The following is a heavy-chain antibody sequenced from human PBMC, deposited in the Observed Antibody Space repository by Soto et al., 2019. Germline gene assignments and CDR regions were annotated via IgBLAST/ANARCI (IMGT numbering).Heavy chain of an antibody. Sequence: SETLSLTCTVSGGSISSYYWSWIRQPPGKGLEWIGYIYYSGSTNYNPSLKSRVTISVDTSKNQFSLKLSSVTAADTAVYYCARLRCSGGSCYSEDAFDIWGQGTMVTVSS. CDR2: IYYSGST. V-gene: IGHV4-59*08. D-gene: IGHD2-15*01. J-gene: IGHJ3*02. CDR3: ARLRCSGGSCYSEDAFDI. CDR1: GGSISSYY.